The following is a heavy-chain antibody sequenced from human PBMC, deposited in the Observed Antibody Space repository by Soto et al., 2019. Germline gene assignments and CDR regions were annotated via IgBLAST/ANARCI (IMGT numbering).Heavy chain of an antibody. J-gene: IGHJ4*02. D-gene: IGHD2-15*01. Sequence: PSETLSLTCTVSGDSISSRTYYWGWIRQPPGKGLEWIGSIYYSGSTYYNPSLKSRVTISVDTSKNQFSLKLSSVTAADTAVYYRARHTCSGGSCYGDFDYWGQGTLVTVSS. CDR3: ARHTCSGGSCYGDFDY. CDR2: IYYSGST. V-gene: IGHV4-39*01. CDR1: GDSISSRTYY.